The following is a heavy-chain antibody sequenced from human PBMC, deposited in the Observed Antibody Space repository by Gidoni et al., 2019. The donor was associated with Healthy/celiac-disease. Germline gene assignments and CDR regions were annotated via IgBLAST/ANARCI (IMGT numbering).Heavy chain of an antibody. V-gene: IGHV3-30*18. D-gene: IGHD3-9*01. CDR1: GFTFSSYG. CDR2: ISYDGSNK. Sequence: QVQLVESGGGVVQPGRSLRLSCAASGFTFSSYGMHWVRQAPGKGLEWVAVISYDGSNKYYADSVKGRFTISRDNSKNTLYLQMNSLRAEDTAVYYCAKDKYYDILTGSYGMDVWGKGTTVTVSS. CDR3: AKDKYYDILTGSYGMDV. J-gene: IGHJ6*04.